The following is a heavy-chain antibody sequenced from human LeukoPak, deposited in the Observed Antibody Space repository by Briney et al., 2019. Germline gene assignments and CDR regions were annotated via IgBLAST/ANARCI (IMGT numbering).Heavy chain of an antibody. J-gene: IGHJ4*02. CDR3: ARDLRGVYAPCSGYDLNY. D-gene: IGHD5-12*01. CDR1: GYTFTGYY. Sequence: GASVKVSCKASGYTFTGYYMHWVRQAPGQGLEWMGRINPNSGGTNYAQKFQGRVTMTRDTSISTAYMELSRLRSDDTAVYYCARDLRGVYAPCSGYDLNYWGQGTLVTVSS. V-gene: IGHV1-2*06. CDR2: INPNSGGT.